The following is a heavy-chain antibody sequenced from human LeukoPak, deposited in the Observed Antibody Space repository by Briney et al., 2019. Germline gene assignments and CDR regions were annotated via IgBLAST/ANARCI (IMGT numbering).Heavy chain of an antibody. CDR2: IYSGGST. CDR3: ARDRPFRPYGMDV. Sequence: GGSLRLSCAASGFTVSSNYMSWVRQAPGKGLEWVSVIYSGGSTYYADSVKSRFTISRDNSKNTLYLQMNSLRAEDTAVYYCARDRPFRPYGMDVWGQGTTVTVSS. D-gene: IGHD2/OR15-2a*01. CDR1: GFTVSSNY. V-gene: IGHV3-53*01. J-gene: IGHJ6*02.